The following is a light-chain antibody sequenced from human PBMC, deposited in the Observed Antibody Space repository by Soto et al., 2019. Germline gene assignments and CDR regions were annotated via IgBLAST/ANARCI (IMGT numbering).Light chain of an antibody. J-gene: IGKJ4*01. CDR2: EAS. CDR3: QQRNNWPLT. V-gene: IGKV3-11*01. Sequence: EIVLIQSPATLSLSPGERATLSCRGTQSFSGHLAWYQQKPGQAPRLLIYEASNRATGIPARFSGSGSGTAFNLTISSLEPEDFVVYYCQQRNNWPLTFGGGTKVEV. CDR1: QSFSGH.